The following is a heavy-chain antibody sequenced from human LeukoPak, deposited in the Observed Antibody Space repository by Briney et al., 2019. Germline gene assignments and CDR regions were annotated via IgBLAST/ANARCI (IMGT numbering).Heavy chain of an antibody. CDR1: GGTFISYA. Sequence: SVKVSCKASGGTFISYAISWVRQAPGQGLEWMGGIIPIFGTANYAQKFQGRVTITADESTSTAYMELSSLRSEDTAVYYCARETGYSSSNFGYWGQGTLVTVSS. J-gene: IGHJ4*02. CDR3: ARETGYSSSNFGY. D-gene: IGHD6-13*01. CDR2: IIPIFGTA. V-gene: IGHV1-69*13.